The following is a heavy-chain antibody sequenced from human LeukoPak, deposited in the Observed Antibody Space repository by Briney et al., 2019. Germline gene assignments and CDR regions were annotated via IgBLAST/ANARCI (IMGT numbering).Heavy chain of an antibody. CDR3: ANGRGFQTFDY. D-gene: IGHD3-10*01. Sequence: PGGSLRLSCAASGFTFSSYDLCWICLAPGKGPELVSFISGSGGITYYADSVKGRFTISRDNSKNTLYLQMNSLRAEDTAVYYCANGRGFQTFDYWGQGTLVTVSS. CDR1: GFTFSSYD. V-gene: IGHV3-23*01. CDR2: ISGSGGIT. J-gene: IGHJ4*02.